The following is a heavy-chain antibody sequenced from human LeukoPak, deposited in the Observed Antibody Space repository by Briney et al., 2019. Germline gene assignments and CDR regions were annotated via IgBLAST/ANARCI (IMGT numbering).Heavy chain of an antibody. J-gene: IGHJ1*01. CDR3: TTNFSSGWYEEYFQH. Sequence: GGSLRLSCAASGFTFSNAWMSWVRQAPGMGLEWVGRIKSKTDGGTTDYAAPVKGRFTISRDDSKNTLYLQMNSLKTEDTAVYYCTTNFSSGWYEEYFQHWGQGTLVTVSS. V-gene: IGHV3-15*01. CDR1: GFTFSNAW. D-gene: IGHD6-19*01. CDR2: IKSKTDGGTT.